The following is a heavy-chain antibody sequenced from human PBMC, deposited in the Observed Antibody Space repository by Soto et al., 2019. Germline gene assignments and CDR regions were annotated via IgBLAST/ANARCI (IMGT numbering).Heavy chain of an antibody. Sequence: SLRRSGVGTWLNFEDFAMHWVRQAPGKGLEWVSGITWNSRVLAYADSVKGRFTISRDNARNSLYLQMDSLRDEDTALYYCAKGRYDFWSPYYFDYWGQGTLVTVSS. CDR2: ITWNSRVL. CDR1: WLNFEDFA. J-gene: IGHJ4*02. V-gene: IGHV3-9*01. CDR3: AKGRYDFWSPYYFDY. D-gene: IGHD3-3*01.